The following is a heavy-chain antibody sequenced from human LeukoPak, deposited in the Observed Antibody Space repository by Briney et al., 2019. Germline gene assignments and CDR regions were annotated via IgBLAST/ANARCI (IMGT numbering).Heavy chain of an antibody. CDR2: IYHTGST. J-gene: IGHJ5*02. V-gene: IGHV4-30-2*01. D-gene: IGHD2-2*01. CDR1: GGSISSGLYS. Sequence: SETLSLTCDVSGGSISSGLYSWSWIRQPLGKGLEWIGYIYHTGSTYYNPSLKSRVTISVDTSKNQFSLRLSSVTAADKAVYYCARLQYCSGTSCYWFDPWGQGTLVTVSS. CDR3: ARLQYCSGTSCYWFDP.